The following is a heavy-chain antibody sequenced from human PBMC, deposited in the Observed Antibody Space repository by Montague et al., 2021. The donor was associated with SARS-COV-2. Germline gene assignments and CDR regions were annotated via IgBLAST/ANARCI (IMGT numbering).Heavy chain of an antibody. D-gene: IGHD3-22*01. J-gene: IGHJ4*02. CDR1: GGSISSYY. CDR3: ARGMHYYDSSGYYFDY. V-gene: IGHV4-59*01. Sequence: SETLSLTCTVSGGSISSYYSSWIRHPPGQGLEWIGYIYISGSTNYNPSLTRRVTISVDTSTNQFSLKLSSVTAADTAVYYCARGMHYYDSSGYYFDYWGQGTLVTVSS. CDR2: IYISGST.